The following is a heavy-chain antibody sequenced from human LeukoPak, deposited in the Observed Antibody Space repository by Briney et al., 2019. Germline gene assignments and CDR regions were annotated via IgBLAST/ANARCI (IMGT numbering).Heavy chain of an antibody. D-gene: IGHD3-22*01. Sequence: PGGSLRLSCAASGFTFSSYGMHWVRQAPGKGLEWVAVISYDGSNKYYADSVKGRFTISRDNSKNTLYLQMNSLRAEDTAVYYCAKSEEYYYDSKNHWYFDLWGRGTLVTVSS. CDR1: GFTFSSYG. CDR3: AKSEEYYYDSKNHWYFDL. V-gene: IGHV3-30*18. J-gene: IGHJ2*01. CDR2: ISYDGSNK.